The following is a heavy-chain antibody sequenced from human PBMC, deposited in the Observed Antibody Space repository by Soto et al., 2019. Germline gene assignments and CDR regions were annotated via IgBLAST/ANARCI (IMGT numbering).Heavy chain of an antibody. CDR3: ARGARGIAATGYYYYGMDV. V-gene: IGHV4-34*01. CDR1: GGSFSGYY. Sequence: PSETLSLTCAVYGGSFSGYYWSWIRQPPGKGLEWIGEINHSGSTNYNPSLKSRVTISVDTSKNQFSLKLSSVTAADTAVYYCARGARGIAATGYYYYGMDVWGQGTTVTVSS. CDR2: INHSGST. J-gene: IGHJ6*02. D-gene: IGHD6-13*01.